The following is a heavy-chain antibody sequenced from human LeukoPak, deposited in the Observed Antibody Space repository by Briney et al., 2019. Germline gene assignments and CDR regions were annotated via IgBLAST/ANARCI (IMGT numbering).Heavy chain of an antibody. CDR2: IVVGSGNT. Sequence: GASVKVSCKASGFTLTSSAMQWVRQARGQRLEWIGWIVVGSGNTNYAQKFQERVTITRDMSTSTAYMELSSLRSEDTAVYFCARDSADCSGGNCYSAEYFQHWGQGTLVTVSS. V-gene: IGHV1-58*02. CDR1: GFTLTSSA. J-gene: IGHJ1*01. D-gene: IGHD2-15*01. CDR3: ARDSADCSGGNCYSAEYFQH.